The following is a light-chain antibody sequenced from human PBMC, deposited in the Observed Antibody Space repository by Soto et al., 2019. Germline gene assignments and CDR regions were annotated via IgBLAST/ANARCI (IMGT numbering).Light chain of an antibody. J-gene: IGKJ2*01. Sequence: DIQMTQSPSSLSASVGDRVTITCQASQDISNYFNWYQQKRGKAPKLLIYDASNLETGVPSRFSGSGSGTDFTFTISSLQPEDIATYYCQQYDNLPYTFGQGTKLEIK. CDR2: DAS. V-gene: IGKV1-33*01. CDR1: QDISNY. CDR3: QQYDNLPYT.